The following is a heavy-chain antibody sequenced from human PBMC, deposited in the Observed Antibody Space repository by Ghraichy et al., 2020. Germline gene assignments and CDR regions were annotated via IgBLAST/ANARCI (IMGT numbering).Heavy chain of an antibody. D-gene: IGHD3-10*01. CDR2: IYHSGST. Sequence: SETLSLTCTVSGDSIISTNWWSCVRQPPGKGLEWSGGIYHSGSTDYNPSLKSRITISVDKSKNKFSLQLTSVTAADTAVYYCARDLVDYYYFGMDVWGPGTTVTV. CDR1: GDSIISTNW. J-gene: IGHJ6*01. V-gene: IGHV4-4*02. CDR3: ARDLVDYYYFGMDV.